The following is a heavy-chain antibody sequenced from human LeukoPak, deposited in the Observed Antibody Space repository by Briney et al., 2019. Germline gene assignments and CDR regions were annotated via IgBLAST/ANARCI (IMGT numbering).Heavy chain of an antibody. D-gene: IGHD1/OR15-1a*01. J-gene: IGHJ3*02. V-gene: IGHV3-48*03. CDR3: ARGVTTAHDAFDR. Sequence: GGSLRLSCAASGFSFSNYEMNWVRQAPGKGLEWVSYISSTGRSTYYPDSVKGRFTISRDNAENFLYLEMNSLRAEDTAFYYCARGVTTAHDAFDRWGQGTMVTVSS. CDR2: ISSTGRST. CDR1: GFSFSNYE.